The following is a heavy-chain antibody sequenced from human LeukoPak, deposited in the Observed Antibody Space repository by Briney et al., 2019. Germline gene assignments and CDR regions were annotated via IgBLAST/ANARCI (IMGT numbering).Heavy chain of an antibody. CDR1: GYTFTSYG. CDR2: ISAYNGNT. V-gene: IGHV1-18*01. D-gene: IGHD2-2*03. CDR3: ANRLDPTSHLDP. Sequence: ASVKGSCKASGYTFTSYGISWVRQAPGQGLDWMGWISAYNGNTNYAQKLQGRVTMTTDTSTSTAYMELRSLRSDDTAVYYCANRLDPTSHLDPWGQGTLVTVSS. J-gene: IGHJ5*02.